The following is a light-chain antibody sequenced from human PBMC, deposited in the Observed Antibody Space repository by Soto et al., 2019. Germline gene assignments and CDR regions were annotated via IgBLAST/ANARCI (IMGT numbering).Light chain of an antibody. V-gene: IGKV1-5*03. J-gene: IGKJ1*01. CDR1: QTVSSW. CDR3: QPYNSSSEA. CDR2: KAS. Sequence: MEMTQSPSTLSVSGGHRVTFTCRASQTVSSWLAWYQQKQGKDPQLLAYKASTLQSGGRVGLSGSGSGTAFPLTISRLQPDDFATYSCQPYNSSSEAFGQGTKV.